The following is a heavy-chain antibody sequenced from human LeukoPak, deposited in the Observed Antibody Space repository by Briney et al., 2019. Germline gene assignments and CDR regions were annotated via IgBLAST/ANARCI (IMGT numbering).Heavy chain of an antibody. V-gene: IGHV3-23*01. Sequence: GGSLRLSCAASGFTFSSYAMSWVRQAPGKGLEWVSAISGSGGSTYYADSVKGRLTISRDNSKNTLYLQMNSLRAEDTAVYYCAKSPWELPEEFDYWGQGTLVTVSS. CDR1: GFTFSSYA. CDR2: ISGSGGST. D-gene: IGHD1-26*01. J-gene: IGHJ4*02. CDR3: AKSPWELPEEFDY.